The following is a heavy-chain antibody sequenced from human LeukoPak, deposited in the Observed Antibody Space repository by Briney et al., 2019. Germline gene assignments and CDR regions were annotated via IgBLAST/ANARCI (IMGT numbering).Heavy chain of an antibody. J-gene: IGHJ4*02. CDR2: IYTSGST. CDR1: GGSISSGSYY. CDR3: ARELYYYGSGSYYTWDY. D-gene: IGHD3-10*01. Sequence: SETLSLTCTVSGGSISSGSYYWRWIRQPAGKGLEWIGRIYTSGSTNYNPSLKSRVTISVNTSKNQFSLKLSSVTAADTAVYYCARELYYYGSGSYYTWDYWGQGTLVTVSS. V-gene: IGHV4-61*02.